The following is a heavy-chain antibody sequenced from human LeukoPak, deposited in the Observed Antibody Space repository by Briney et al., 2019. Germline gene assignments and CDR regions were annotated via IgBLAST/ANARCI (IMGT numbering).Heavy chain of an antibody. D-gene: IGHD4-17*01. CDR2: IHHSGST. J-gene: IGHJ4*02. CDR1: SYSISSDYY. Sequence: SETLTLTCSVSSYSISSDYYWNWSRPSPGEGLGWIGSIHHSGSTYYTPSLKSRVTVSEHTSKNQFSLKLSSVTAADTAVYYCASHDYGDFPFDYWGQGTLVTVSS. CDR3: ASHDYGDFPFDY. V-gene: IGHV4-38-2*01.